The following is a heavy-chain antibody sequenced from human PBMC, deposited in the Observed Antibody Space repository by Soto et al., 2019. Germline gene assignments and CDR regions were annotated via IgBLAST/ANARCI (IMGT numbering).Heavy chain of an antibody. CDR1: GYSFTSYW. Sequence: GESLKISCKGSGYSFTSYWIGWVRQMPGKGLEWMGIIYPGDSDTRYSPSFQGQVTISADKSISTAYLQWSSLKASDTAMYYCARTQAARPGFYYGMDVWRQGTTVTVSS. D-gene: IGHD6-6*01. V-gene: IGHV5-51*01. J-gene: IGHJ6*02. CDR2: IYPGDSDT. CDR3: ARTQAARPGFYYGMDV.